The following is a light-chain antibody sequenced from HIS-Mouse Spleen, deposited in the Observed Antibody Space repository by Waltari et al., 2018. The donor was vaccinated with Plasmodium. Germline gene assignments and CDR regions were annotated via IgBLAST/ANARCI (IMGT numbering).Light chain of an antibody. CDR3: QQYNNWPRGT. V-gene: IGKV3-15*01. J-gene: IGKJ1*01. Sequence: ELVMTQSPATLSVSPGESATLSCRASQSVSSNLAWYQQKPGQAPRLLIYGASTRATGIPARFSGSGSGTEFTLTISSMQSEDFAVYYCQQYNNWPRGTFGQGTKVEIK. CDR1: QSVSSN. CDR2: GAS.